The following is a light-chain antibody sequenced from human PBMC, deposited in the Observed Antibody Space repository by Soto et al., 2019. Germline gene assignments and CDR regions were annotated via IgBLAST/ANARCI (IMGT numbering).Light chain of an antibody. CDR1: SSNIGNNY. CDR2: DNN. Sequence: QSVLTQPPSVSAAPGQKVTISCSGSSSNIGNNYVSWYQQLPGTAPKLLIYDNNKRPSGIPDRFSGSKSGTSATLGITGLQTGDEADYYCGTRDSRLSAFYVFGTGTKLTVL. J-gene: IGLJ1*01. V-gene: IGLV1-51*01. CDR3: GTRDSRLSAFYV.